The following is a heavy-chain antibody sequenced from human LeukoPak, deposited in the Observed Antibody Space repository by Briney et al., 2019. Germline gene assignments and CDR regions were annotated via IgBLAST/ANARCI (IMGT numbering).Heavy chain of an antibody. J-gene: IGHJ4*02. V-gene: IGHV4-61*02. CDR1: GGSISSGSYY. Sequence: SETLSLTCTVSGGSISSGSYYWSWIRQPAGKGLEWIGRIYTSGSTNYNPSLKSRVTISVDTSKNQFSLKLSSATAADTAVYYCARVSVVGATSLFDYWGQGTLVTVSS. D-gene: IGHD1-26*01. CDR3: ARVSVVGATSLFDY. CDR2: IYTSGST.